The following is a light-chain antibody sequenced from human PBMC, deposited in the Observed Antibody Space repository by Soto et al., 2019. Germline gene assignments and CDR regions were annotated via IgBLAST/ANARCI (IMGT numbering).Light chain of an antibody. CDR3: SSYTSSSTLA. J-gene: IGLJ2*01. Sequence: QSALTQPASVSGSPGQSITISCTGTSSDVGGYNYVSWYQQHPGKAPKLIIYDISNRPSGVSYRFSGSKSGNTASLTISGLQAEDEADYYCSSYTSSSTLAFGGGTKLTVL. CDR2: DIS. CDR1: SSDVGGYNY. V-gene: IGLV2-14*01.